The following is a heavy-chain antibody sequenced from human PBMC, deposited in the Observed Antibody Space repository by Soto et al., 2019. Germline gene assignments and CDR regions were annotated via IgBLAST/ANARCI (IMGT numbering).Heavy chain of an antibody. D-gene: IGHD3-3*01. CDR2: ISYDGSNK. Sequence: QVQLVESGGGVVQPGRSLRLSCAASGFTFSSYGMHWVRQAPGKGLEWVAVISYDGSNKNYADSVKGRFTISRDNSKNTLYLQMNSLRAEDTAVYYCAKGPLDYDFWSGPDYWGQGTLVTVSS. CDR3: AKGPLDYDFWSGPDY. CDR1: GFTFSSYG. V-gene: IGHV3-30*18. J-gene: IGHJ4*02.